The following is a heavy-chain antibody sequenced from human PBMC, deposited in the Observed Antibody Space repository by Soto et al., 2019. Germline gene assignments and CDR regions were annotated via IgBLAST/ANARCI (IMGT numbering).Heavy chain of an antibody. CDR1: GYTFTSYG. CDR3: ARFRVGIAAAEPPYYYGMDV. D-gene: IGHD6-13*01. J-gene: IGHJ6*02. CDR2: ISAYNVNT. V-gene: IGHV1-18*01. Sequence: ASVKVSCKASGYTFTSYGISWVRQAPGQGLEWMGWISAYNVNTNHAQKLQGRVTMTTDTSTSTAYMELRSLRSDDTAVYYCARFRVGIAAAEPPYYYGMDVWGQGTTVPVSS.